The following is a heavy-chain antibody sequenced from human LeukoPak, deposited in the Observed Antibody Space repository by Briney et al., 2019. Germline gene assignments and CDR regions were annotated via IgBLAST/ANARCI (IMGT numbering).Heavy chain of an antibody. CDR3: ARGPSGDFWSGYYPYYYYYGMDV. CDR1: GYTLTSYD. CDR2: MNPNSGNT. D-gene: IGHD3-3*01. V-gene: IGHV1-8*01. J-gene: IGHJ6*02. Sequence: ASVTVSCKASGYTLTSYDINWVRQATGQGLEWMGWMNPNSGNTGYAQKFQGRVTMTRNTSISTAYMELSSLRSEDTAVYYCARGPSGDFWSGYYPYYYYYGMDVWGQGTTVTVSS.